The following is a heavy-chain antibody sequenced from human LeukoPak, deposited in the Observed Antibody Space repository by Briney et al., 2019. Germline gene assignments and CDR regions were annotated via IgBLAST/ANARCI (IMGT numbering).Heavy chain of an antibody. CDR2: IYYTGST. CDR1: GGSVSSGTYY. J-gene: IGHJ4*02. V-gene: IGHV4-61*01. Sequence: MASETLSLTCTVSGGSVSSGTYYWTWIRQSPGKGLEWIGYIYYTGSTEYNPSLKSRVSISVDPFKNQFSLELSAVSAADTAMYYCAGAPNTACFDFWGQGTQAAVSS. CDR3: AGAPNTACFDF.